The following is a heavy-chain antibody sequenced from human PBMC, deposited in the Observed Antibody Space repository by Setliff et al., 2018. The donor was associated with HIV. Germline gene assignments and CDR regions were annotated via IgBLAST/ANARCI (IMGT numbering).Heavy chain of an antibody. D-gene: IGHD3-10*01. V-gene: IGHV5-51*01. Sequence: GESLKISCKGSGYSFANYWIAWVRQMPGKGLEWMGIIYPGDSETAYIPSFEGQVTISADASLSTAYLQWGNLKAWDCAMYYCARQYLPMVRGADYGYYYLDVWGEGTTVTVSS. CDR3: ARQYLPMVRGADYGYYYLDV. J-gene: IGHJ6*03. CDR1: GYSFANYW. CDR2: IYPGDSET.